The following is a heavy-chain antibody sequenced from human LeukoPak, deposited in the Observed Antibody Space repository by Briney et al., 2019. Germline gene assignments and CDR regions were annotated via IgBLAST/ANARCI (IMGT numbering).Heavy chain of an antibody. CDR2: TSFDGNVQ. CDR1: EFTFSRYG. D-gene: IGHD3-10*01. J-gene: IGHJ4*02. CDR3: VTDTYYGSGSHHPRRFDY. V-gene: IGHV3-30*03. Sequence: GGSLRLSCVASEFTFSRYGMHWVRQAPGKGLEWVAVTSFDGNVQYYADSVKGRFTISRDNAKNSLYLQMNSLRAEDTALYYCVTDTYYGSGSHHPRRFDYWGQGALVTVSS.